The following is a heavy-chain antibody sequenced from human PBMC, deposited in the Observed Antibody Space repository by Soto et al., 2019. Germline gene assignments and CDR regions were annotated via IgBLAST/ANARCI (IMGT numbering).Heavy chain of an antibody. CDR2: INPKSGDT. CDR3: ATGTNGTTGWYHP. Sequence: QVQLVQSGTEVKKPGASVTVSCKSSGYTFTDFYLHWLRQAPGQGLEWVGWINPKSGDTKSSQRFQGRVTMSRDTYVSTAYIDLTSLTSDDTAIYYCATGTNGTTGWYHPWGQGTRVTVSS. V-gene: IGHV1-2*02. D-gene: IGHD1-1*01. CDR1: GYTFTDFY. J-gene: IGHJ5*01.